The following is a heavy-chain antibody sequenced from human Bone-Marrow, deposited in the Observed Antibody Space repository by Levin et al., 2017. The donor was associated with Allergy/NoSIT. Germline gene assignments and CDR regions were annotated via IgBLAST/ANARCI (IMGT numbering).Heavy chain of an antibody. D-gene: IGHD2-2*01. CDR2: ISGSGGST. Sequence: ASVKVSCAASGFTFSSYAMSWVRQAPGKGLEWVSAISGSGGSTYYADSVKGRFTISRDNSKNTLYLQMNSLRAEDTAVYYCAKGGYCSSTSCYHNWFDPWGQGTLVTVSS. J-gene: IGHJ5*02. V-gene: IGHV3-23*01. CDR1: GFTFSSYA. CDR3: AKGGYCSSTSCYHNWFDP.